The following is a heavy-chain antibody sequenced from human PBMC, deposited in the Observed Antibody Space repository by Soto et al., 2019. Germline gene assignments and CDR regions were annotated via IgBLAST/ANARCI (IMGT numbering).Heavy chain of an antibody. CDR1: GFTFSTYG. J-gene: IGHJ4*02. D-gene: IGHD3-10*01. CDR2: ISYDGGDK. V-gene: IGHV3-30*18. CDR3: VKLFYYGSGSTDY. Sequence: QVQLVESGGGVVQPGRSLRLSCAASGFTFSTYGMHWVRQAPGKGLEWVAVISYDGGDKYYADSVKGRFTISRDNSKNTLYLQMNSLRTEDTAVYYCVKLFYYGSGSTDYWGQGTLVTVSS.